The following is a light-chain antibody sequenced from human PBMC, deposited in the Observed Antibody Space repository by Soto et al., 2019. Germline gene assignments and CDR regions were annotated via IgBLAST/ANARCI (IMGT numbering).Light chain of an antibody. CDR3: QHYNNWPLT. V-gene: IGKV3-15*01. J-gene: IGKJ3*01. Sequence: EIVMTQAPATLSVSPGVRATLSCRASQSVSSNLAWYQQKPGQAPRLLLYGASTRATGIPARFSGSGSGTEFTLTISSLQSEDFAVYCCQHYNNWPLTFGPGTKVHIQ. CDR1: QSVSSN. CDR2: GAS.